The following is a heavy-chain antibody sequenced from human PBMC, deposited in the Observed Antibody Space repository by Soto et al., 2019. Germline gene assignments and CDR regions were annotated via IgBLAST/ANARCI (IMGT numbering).Heavy chain of an antibody. Sequence: PSETLSLTCTVSGGSISSSSYYRGWIRQPPGKGLEWIGYIYYSGSTNYNPSLKSRVTISVDTSKNQFSLKLSSVTAADTAVYYCARDVVVATRGAGLYYYYGMDVWGQGTTVTVSS. J-gene: IGHJ6*02. V-gene: IGHV4-61*01. CDR2: IYYSGST. CDR1: GGSISSSSYY. D-gene: IGHD5-12*01. CDR3: ARDVVVATRGAGLYYYYGMDV.